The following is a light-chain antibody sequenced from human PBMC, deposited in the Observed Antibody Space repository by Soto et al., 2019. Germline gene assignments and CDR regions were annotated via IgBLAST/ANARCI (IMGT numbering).Light chain of an antibody. V-gene: IGKV1-39*01. CDR1: QSISDY. J-gene: IGKJ1*01. CDR2: AAS. Sequence: DIQMTQSPSSLSASVGDRVTITCRTSQSISDYLNWYQQKPGKAPKLLMSAASRLQSEVPSRFSGSGFGTEFTLTISSLHPEDFATYYCQQSYNIPPTFGQGTKVEVK. CDR3: QQSYNIPPT.